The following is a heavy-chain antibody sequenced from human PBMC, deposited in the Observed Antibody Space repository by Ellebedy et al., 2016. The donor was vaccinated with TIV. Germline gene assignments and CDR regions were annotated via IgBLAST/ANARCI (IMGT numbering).Heavy chain of an antibody. CDR2: LIPIFATT. CDR1: GGTFSNYA. J-gene: IGHJ5*02. V-gene: IGHV1-69*13. Sequence: AASVKVSCKASGGTFSNYAISWVRQAPGQGLEWMGGLIPIFATTSYAQKFQGRVTITADESTSTAYMELSILRSEDTAVYYCARDRRAYCGGYCPSWFDPWGQGTLVTVSP. CDR3: ARDRRAYCGGYCPSWFDP. D-gene: IGHD2-21*02.